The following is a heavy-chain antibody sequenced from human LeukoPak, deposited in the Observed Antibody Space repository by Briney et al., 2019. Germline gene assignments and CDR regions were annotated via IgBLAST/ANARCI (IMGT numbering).Heavy chain of an antibody. J-gene: IGHJ3*02. Sequence: GASVTLSFTSSVYTFTIYYMHWVRQGPGQGLGWVGWSNPNSGGTNYAQKFQGRVTMTRDTSISTAYMEQSRLRSDATAVYYCARDRNHYDILTGYYMAFDIWGQGTMVTVSS. D-gene: IGHD3-9*01. CDR3: ARDRNHYDILTGYYMAFDI. CDR2: SNPNSGGT. V-gene: IGHV1-2*02. CDR1: VYTFTIYY.